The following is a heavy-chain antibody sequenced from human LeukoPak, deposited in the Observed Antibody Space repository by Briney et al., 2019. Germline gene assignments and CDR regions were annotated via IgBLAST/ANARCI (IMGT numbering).Heavy chain of an antibody. CDR2: MSTSGNS. J-gene: IGHJ1*01. CDR1: GGSISGYY. Sequence: PSETLSLTCTVSGGSISGYYWSWIRQPAGKGLEWIGRMSTSGNSNYIPSLVSRVTMSVDTSKNQFSLNLSSVTAADTAVYYCARSSGDFTEYFQHWGQGTLVTVSS. D-gene: IGHD4-17*01. CDR3: ARSSGDFTEYFQH. V-gene: IGHV4-4*07.